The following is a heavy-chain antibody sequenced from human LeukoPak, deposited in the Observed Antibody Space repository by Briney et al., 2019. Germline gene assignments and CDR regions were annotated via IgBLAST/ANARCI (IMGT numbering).Heavy chain of an antibody. J-gene: IGHJ4*02. Sequence: SETLSLTCTVSGGSISSYYWSWIRQPAGKGLEWIGRIYTSGSTNYNPSLKSRVTMSVDTSKNQFSLKLSSVTAADTAVYYCARDIAAAGTPLGGPYYFDYWGQGTLVTVSS. CDR2: IYTSGST. V-gene: IGHV4-4*07. CDR3: ARDIAAAGTPLGGPYYFDY. D-gene: IGHD6-13*01. CDR1: GGSISSYY.